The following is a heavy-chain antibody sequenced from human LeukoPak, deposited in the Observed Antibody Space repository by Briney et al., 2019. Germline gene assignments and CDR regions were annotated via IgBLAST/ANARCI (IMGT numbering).Heavy chain of an antibody. J-gene: IGHJ4*02. CDR2: IIPIFGTA. D-gene: IGHD6-13*01. CDR3: ARDLAVQAAAGTNY. CDR1: GGTFSSYA. Sequence: ASVKVSCKASGGTFSSYAISWVRQAPGQGLEWMGGIIPIFGTANYAQKFQGRVTITADKSTSTAHMELSSLRSEDTAVYYCARDLAVQAAAGTNYWGQGTLVTVSS. V-gene: IGHV1-69*06.